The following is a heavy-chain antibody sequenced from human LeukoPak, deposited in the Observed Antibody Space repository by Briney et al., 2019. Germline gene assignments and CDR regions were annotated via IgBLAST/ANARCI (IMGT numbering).Heavy chain of an antibody. J-gene: IGHJ2*01. D-gene: IGHD3-22*01. CDR2: IHYSGST. CDR3: ASPAVVKGWWYFDL. CDR1: GGSISSYY. V-gene: IGHV4-59*01. Sequence: SETLSLTCTVSGGSISSYYWSWIRQPPGKGLEWIGCIHYSGSTNYNPSLKSRVTISVDTSKNQFSLKLSSVTAADTAVYYCASPAVVKGWWYFDLWGRGTLVTVSS.